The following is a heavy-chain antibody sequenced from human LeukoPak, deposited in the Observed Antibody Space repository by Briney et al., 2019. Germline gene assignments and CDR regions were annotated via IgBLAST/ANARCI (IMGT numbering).Heavy chain of an antibody. Sequence: SETLSLTCTVSGASITSSYWTWIRQPPGKGLEWIGYIYYSGSTNYNPSLKSRVTISVDTSKNQFSLKLSSVTAADTAVYYCASGGVPGYFDYWGQGTLVTVSS. CDR3: ASGGVPGYFDY. D-gene: IGHD3-16*01. J-gene: IGHJ4*02. CDR2: IYYSGST. V-gene: IGHV4-59*01. CDR1: GASITSSY.